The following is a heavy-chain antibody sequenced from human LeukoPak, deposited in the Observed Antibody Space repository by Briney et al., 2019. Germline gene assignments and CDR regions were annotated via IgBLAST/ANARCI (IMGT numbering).Heavy chain of an antibody. D-gene: IGHD4-17*01. J-gene: IGHJ4*02. CDR3: ARTFYGDYDC. CDR1: VFTFSSYC. Sequence: GGSLRLSCAASVFTFSSYCMSWVRQAPGKGLEWVANIKQDGSEKYYVDSVKGGFTISRDNAKNRLYLQMNSLRAEDTAVYYCARTFYGDYDCWGQGTLVTVSS. CDR2: IKQDGSEK. V-gene: IGHV3-7*01.